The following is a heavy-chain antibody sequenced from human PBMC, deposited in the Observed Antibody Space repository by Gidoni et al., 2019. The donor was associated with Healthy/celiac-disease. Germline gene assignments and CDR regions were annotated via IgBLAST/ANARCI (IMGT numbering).Heavy chain of an antibody. V-gene: IGHV3-23*01. Sequence: EVQLLEPGGGLVQPGGSLRLSCAASGFTFSSDAMSWVRQAPGKGLEWVSAISGSGGSTYYADSVKGRFTISRDNSKNTLYLQMNSLRAEDTAVYYCAKSYYDSSGYDAFDIWGQGTMVTVSS. CDR1: GFTFSSDA. J-gene: IGHJ3*02. D-gene: IGHD3-22*01. CDR3: AKSYYDSSGYDAFDI. CDR2: ISGSGGST.